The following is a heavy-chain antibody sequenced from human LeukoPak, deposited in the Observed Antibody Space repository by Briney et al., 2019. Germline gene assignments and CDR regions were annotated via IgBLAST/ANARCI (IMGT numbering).Heavy chain of an antibody. J-gene: IGHJ4*02. V-gene: IGHV1-46*03. Sequence: ASAKVSCKAYGYTFTSYYMHWVRQAPGQGLEWMGIINPSGGSTSYAQKSQGRVTMTRDTSTSTVYMELSSLRSEDTAVYYCASLPYCYGSGSYYKAHDYWGQGTLVTL. D-gene: IGHD3-10*01. CDR3: ASLPYCYGSGSYYKAHDY. CDR1: GYTFTSYY. CDR2: INPSGGST.